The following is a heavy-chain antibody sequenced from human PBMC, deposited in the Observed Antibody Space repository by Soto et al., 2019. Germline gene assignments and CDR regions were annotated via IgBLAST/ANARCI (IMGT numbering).Heavy chain of an antibody. J-gene: IGHJ3*02. CDR1: GFTFSSYG. V-gene: IGHV3-33*01. CDR3: ARDNGDDGARAFDI. Sequence: PGGSLRLSCAASGFTFSSYGMHWVRQAPGKGLEWVAVIWYDGSDKYYADSVKGRFTISRDNSKNILYLQMNSLRAEDTAVFYCARDNGDDGARAFDIWGQGTMVTVSS. D-gene: IGHD4-17*01. CDR2: IWYDGSDK.